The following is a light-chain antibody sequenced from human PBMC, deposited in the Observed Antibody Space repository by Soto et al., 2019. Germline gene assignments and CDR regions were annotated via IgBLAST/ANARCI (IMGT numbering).Light chain of an antibody. J-gene: IGKJ2*01. CDR2: GAS. V-gene: IGKV3-15*01. Sequence: EIVMTQSPAALSVSPGERATLSCRASQTVSSNLAWYQQKPGQAPRLLIFGASTRATGIPARFSGSGSGTEFTLTISSLQSEDFAAYYCQQYNNWPPYTFSQGTKVEIK. CDR1: QTVSSN. CDR3: QQYNNWPPYT.